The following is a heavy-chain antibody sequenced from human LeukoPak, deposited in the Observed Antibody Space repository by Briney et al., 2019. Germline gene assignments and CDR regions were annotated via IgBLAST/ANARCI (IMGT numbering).Heavy chain of an antibody. CDR3: ARGDSALIKGLDY. J-gene: IGHJ4*02. Sequence: SETLSLTCTVSGDSISSSYFNWIRQPPGKGLEWIGYIHYSGNTNYNPSLKSRVTLSVDTSKNQFSLNLNSVTAADTAVYYCARGDSALIKGLDYWGQGTLVTVSS. CDR1: GDSISSSY. CDR2: IHYSGNT. D-gene: IGHD5-18*01. V-gene: IGHV4-59*01.